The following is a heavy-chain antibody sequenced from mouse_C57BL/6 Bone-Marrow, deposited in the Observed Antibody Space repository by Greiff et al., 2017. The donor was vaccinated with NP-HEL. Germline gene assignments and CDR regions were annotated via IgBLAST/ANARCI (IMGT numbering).Heavy chain of an antibody. Sequence: DVHLVESGAELVRPGASVKLSCTASGFNIKDDYMHWVKQRPEQGLEWIGWIDPENGDTEYASKFQGKATITADTSSNTAYLQLSSLTSEDTAVYYCTFYYWYFDVWGTGTTVTVSS. CDR3: TFYYWYFDV. CDR1: GFNIKDDY. CDR2: IDPENGDT. V-gene: IGHV14-4*01. J-gene: IGHJ1*03.